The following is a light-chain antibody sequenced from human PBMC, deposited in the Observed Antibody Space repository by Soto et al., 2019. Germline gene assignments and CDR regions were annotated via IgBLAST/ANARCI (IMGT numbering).Light chain of an antibody. CDR2: GAS. CDR3: QQYAPSRT. J-gene: IGKJ2*01. Sequence: EIVLTQSPGTLSLSPGDRATLSCRASQSIANNYLAWYQQKPGQAPRLLIHGASSRATGIPDRFSGSGSGTDFTLTINILEPEDLAVYYCQQYAPSRTFGQGTKLEIK. CDR1: QSIANNY. V-gene: IGKV3-20*01.